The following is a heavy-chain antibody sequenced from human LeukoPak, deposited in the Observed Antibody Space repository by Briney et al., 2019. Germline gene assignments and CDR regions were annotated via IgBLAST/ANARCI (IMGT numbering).Heavy chain of an antibody. J-gene: IGHJ3*02. V-gene: IGHV4-34*01. D-gene: IGHD2-8*01. CDR1: GGSFSGYY. Sequence: SETLSLTCAVYGGSFSGYYWSWIRQPPGKGLEWLGEINHSGSTNYNPSLKSRVTISVDTSKNQFSLKLSSVTAADTAVYYCARGWGMMAEEAFDIWGQGTMVTVSS. CDR2: INHSGST. CDR3: ARGWGMMAEEAFDI.